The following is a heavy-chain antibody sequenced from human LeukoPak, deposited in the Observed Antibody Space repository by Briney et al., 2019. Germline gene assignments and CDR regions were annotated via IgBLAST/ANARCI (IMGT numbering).Heavy chain of an antibody. CDR1: GFTFSSYG. J-gene: IGHJ4*02. Sequence: GGSLRLSCAASGFTFSSYGMHWVRQAPGKGLEWVVFIRYDGSNKYYADSVKGRFTISRDNSKNTLYLQMNSLRAEDTAVYYCAKGATDYFDYWGQGTLVTVSS. V-gene: IGHV3-30*02. CDR2: IRYDGSNK. CDR3: AKGATDYFDY. D-gene: IGHD1-26*01.